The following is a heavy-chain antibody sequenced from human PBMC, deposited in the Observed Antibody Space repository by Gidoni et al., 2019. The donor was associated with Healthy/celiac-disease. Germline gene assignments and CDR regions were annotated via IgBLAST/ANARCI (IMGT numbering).Heavy chain of an antibody. V-gene: IGHV3-49*03. J-gene: IGHJ6*02. CDR2: IRSKAYGGTT. D-gene: IGHD3-10*01. CDR3: TRGSPIWFGEEYGMDV. Sequence: EVQLVESGGGLVQPGRSLRLSCTASGFTFGDYAMGWFRQAPGKGLEWVGFIRSKAYGGTTEYAASVKGRFTISRDDSKSIAYLQMNSLKTEDTAVYYCTRGSPIWFGEEYGMDVWGQGTTVTVSS. CDR1: GFTFGDYA.